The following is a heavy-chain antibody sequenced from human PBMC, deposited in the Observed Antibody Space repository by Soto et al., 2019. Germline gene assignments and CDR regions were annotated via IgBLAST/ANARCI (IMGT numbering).Heavy chain of an antibody. CDR2: ISGSGGST. D-gene: IGHD6-13*01. Sequence: EVQLLESGGGLVQPGGSLRLSCAASGFTFSSYAMSWVRQAPGKGLEWVSAISGSGGSTYYADSVKGRFTISRDNSKNTLYLRMNSRRAEDTTVYYCATFGSSWYSTFDYWGQGTLVTVSS. J-gene: IGHJ4*02. V-gene: IGHV3-23*01. CDR1: GFTFSSYA. CDR3: ATFGSSWYSTFDY.